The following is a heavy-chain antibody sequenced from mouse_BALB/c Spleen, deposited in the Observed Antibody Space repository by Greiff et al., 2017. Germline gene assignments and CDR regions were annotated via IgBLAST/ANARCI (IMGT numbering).Heavy chain of an antibody. V-gene: IGHV1S81*02. CDR3: TRIGSSYAMDY. CDR1: GYTFTSYY. D-gene: IGHD1-1*01. CDR2: INPSNGGT. Sequence: QVQLKQSGAELVKPGASVKLSCKASGYTFTSYYMYWVKQRPGQGLEWIGEINPSNGGTNFNEKFKSKATLTVDKSSSTAYMQLSSLTSEDSAVYYCTRIGSSYAMDYWGQGTSVTVSS. J-gene: IGHJ4*01.